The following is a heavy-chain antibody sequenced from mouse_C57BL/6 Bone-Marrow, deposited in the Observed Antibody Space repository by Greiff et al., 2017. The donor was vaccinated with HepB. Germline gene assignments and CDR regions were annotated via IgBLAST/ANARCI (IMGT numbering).Heavy chain of an antibody. Sequence: QVQLQQSGAELVKPGASVKLSCKASGYTFTSYWMHWVKQRPGQGLEWIGMIHPNSGSTNYNEKFKSKATLTVDKSSSTAYMQLSSLTSEDSAVYYGARGGFDANWYFDVWGTGTTVTVSS. J-gene: IGHJ1*03. V-gene: IGHV1-64*01. CDR1: GYTFTSYW. CDR3: ARGGFDANWYFDV. D-gene: IGHD2-3*01. CDR2: IHPNSGST.